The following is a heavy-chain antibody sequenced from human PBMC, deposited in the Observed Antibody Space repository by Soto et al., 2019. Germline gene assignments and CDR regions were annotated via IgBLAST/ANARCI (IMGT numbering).Heavy chain of an antibody. V-gene: IGHV4-30-4*01. CDR2: IYYSGST. J-gene: IGHJ5*02. CDR1: GGSISSGDYY. Sequence: SETLSLTCTVSGGSISSGDYYWSWIRQPPGKGLEWIGYIYYSGSTYYNPSLKSRVTISVDTSKNQFSLKLSSVTAADTAVYYCAREQVSEVRPWGQGTLVTSPQ. CDR3: AREQVSEVRP.